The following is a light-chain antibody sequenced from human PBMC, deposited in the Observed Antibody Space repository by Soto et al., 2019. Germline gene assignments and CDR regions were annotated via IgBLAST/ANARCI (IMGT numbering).Light chain of an antibody. CDR3: QQYYSYPYT. CDR1: QSVSYW. V-gene: IGKV1-5*03. Sequence: DVQMTQSPSILSASVGDRVTITCRASQSVSYWLAWFQQKPGKAPNLLIYRASSLESGVPSRFSGSGSGTEFTLTISSLQPDDFATYYCQQYYSYPYTFGQGTKLEIK. J-gene: IGKJ2*01. CDR2: RAS.